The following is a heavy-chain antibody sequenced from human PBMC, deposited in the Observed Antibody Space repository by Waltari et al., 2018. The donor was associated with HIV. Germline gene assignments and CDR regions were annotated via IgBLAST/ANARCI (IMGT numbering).Heavy chain of an antibody. J-gene: IGHJ6*02. Sequence: EEQLVESGGGLVNPGGSLRLSCEASGFPFGAYAMNWVRQAPGKGLEWIAYISSSSFNIKYADSVRGRFTISRDNTQNSLSLQMNNLIDEDTADYFCARDTLNFFFGLDLWGHGTPVTVSS. CDR3: ARDTLNFFFGLDL. V-gene: IGHV3-21*05. CDR1: GFPFGAYA. CDR2: ISSSSFNI.